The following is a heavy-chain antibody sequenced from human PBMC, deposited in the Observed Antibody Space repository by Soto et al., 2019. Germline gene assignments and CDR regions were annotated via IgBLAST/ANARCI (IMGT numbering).Heavy chain of an antibody. J-gene: IGHJ3*02. Sequence: QVQLVQSGAEVKKPGSSVKVSCKASGDTFSSYTITWVRQAPGQGLEWMGGIIPLFGTTYYAQKFHGRVTFTADTYTSTAYMELSSLASEDRAVYYCARKVASSDGAFDIWGQGTMVTVSS. V-gene: IGHV1-69*06. CDR3: ARKVASSDGAFDI. CDR2: IIPLFGTT. CDR1: GDTFSSYT.